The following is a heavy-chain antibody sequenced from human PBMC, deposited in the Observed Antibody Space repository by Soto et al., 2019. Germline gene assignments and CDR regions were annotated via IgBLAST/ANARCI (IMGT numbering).Heavy chain of an antibody. Sequence: QVQLQEPGPGLVRPSQTLSLTCTVSGGSISSGDYYWSWIRQPPGKGLEWIGYIYYSGSTYYNPSLKSRVTISVDTCKNQFSLKLSSVTAADTAVYYCASARGDFWSGWNYYFDYWGQGTLVTVSS. D-gene: IGHD3-3*01. CDR1: GGSISSGDYY. V-gene: IGHV4-30-4*01. CDR2: IYYSGST. CDR3: ASARGDFWSGWNYYFDY. J-gene: IGHJ4*02.